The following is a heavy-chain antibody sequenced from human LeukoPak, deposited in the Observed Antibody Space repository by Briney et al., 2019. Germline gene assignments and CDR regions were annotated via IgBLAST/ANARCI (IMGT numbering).Heavy chain of an antibody. Sequence: QSSETLSLTCTVSGGSISSYYWSWIRQPPGKGLEWIGYIYYSGSTNYNPSLKSRVTISVDTSKNQFSLKLSSVTAADTAVYYCARLWFGENWFDPWGQGTLVTVSS. J-gene: IGHJ5*02. D-gene: IGHD3-10*01. CDR2: IYYSGST. CDR3: ARLWFGENWFDP. V-gene: IGHV4-59*08. CDR1: GGSISSYY.